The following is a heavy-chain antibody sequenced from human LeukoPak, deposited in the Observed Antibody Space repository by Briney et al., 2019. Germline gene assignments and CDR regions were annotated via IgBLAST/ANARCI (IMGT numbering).Heavy chain of an antibody. D-gene: IGHD3-9*01. CDR3: ARDTYYDILTSYYTAFDI. V-gene: IGHV4-59*01. Sequence: SETLSLTCSVSGGSISSYYWSWIRQPPGKGLEWFGNIYYSGSTNYNPSLKSRVTISVDTYKTEFSLKLSSVTAADSAVYYCARDTYYDILTSYYTAFDIWGQGTMVTVSS. J-gene: IGHJ3*02. CDR2: IYYSGST. CDR1: GGSISSYY.